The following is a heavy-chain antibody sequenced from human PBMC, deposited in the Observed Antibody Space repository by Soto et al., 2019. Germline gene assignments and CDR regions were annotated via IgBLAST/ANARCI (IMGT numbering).Heavy chain of an antibody. CDR1: GFNFGAFG. Sequence: GGSLRLSCGASGFNFGAFGMNWVRQAPGKGLEWVSSITLSSSYIYYADSVKGRFTVSRDNAKNSLYLDMKSLTVDDTAVYYCARDMKSVRFWGTNGFDPWGHGTLVTVS. D-gene: IGHD3-16*01. V-gene: IGHV3-21*01. CDR2: ITLSSSYI. J-gene: IGHJ5*02. CDR3: ARDMKSVRFWGTNGFDP.